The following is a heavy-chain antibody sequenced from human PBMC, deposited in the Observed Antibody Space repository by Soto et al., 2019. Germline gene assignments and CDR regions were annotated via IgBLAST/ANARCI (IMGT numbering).Heavy chain of an antibody. D-gene: IGHD3-3*01. V-gene: IGHV3-30*18. Sequence: GGSLRLSCAASGFTFSSYGMHWVRQAPGKGLELVAVISYDGSNKYYADSVKGRFTISRDNSKNTLYLQMNSLRAEDAAVYYCAKEASDYDFWSGYYSYWGQGTLVTVS. CDR1: GFTFSSYG. CDR3: AKEASDYDFWSGYYSY. J-gene: IGHJ4*02. CDR2: ISYDGSNK.